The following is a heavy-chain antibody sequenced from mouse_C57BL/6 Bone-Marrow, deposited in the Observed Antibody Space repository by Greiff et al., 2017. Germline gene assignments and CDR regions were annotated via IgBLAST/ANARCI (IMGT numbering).Heavy chain of an antibody. CDR2: IHPNSGST. Sequence: VQLQQSGAELVKPGASVKLSCKASGYTFTSYWMHWVKQRPGQGLEWIGMIHPNSGSTNYNEKFKSKATLTVDKSSSTAYMQLSSLTSEDSAVYYCASSGIYYWSSWGYFDVWGTGTTVTVSS. V-gene: IGHV1-64*01. J-gene: IGHJ1*03. CDR3: ASSGIYYWSSWGYFDV. D-gene: IGHD1-1*01. CDR1: GYTFTSYW.